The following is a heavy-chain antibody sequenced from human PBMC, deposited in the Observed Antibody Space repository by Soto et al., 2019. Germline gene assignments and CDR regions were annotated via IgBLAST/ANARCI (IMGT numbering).Heavy chain of an antibody. V-gene: IGHV1-69*01. D-gene: IGHD1-20*01. CDR3: AWEQWYQWSSIDHSYGMVV. CDR2: IITFSGKA. J-gene: IGHJ6*02. Sequence: QVELLQSGAELKKPGTSVKVSCKASAGTFKNSIISWVRQARGRGLEWLGGIITFSGKAVYAQRFQGRVTITADESTSAAYMEVSSLKWDDTAVYYCAWEQWYQWSSIDHSYGMVVWGQGTTVTVSS. CDR1: AGTFKNSI.